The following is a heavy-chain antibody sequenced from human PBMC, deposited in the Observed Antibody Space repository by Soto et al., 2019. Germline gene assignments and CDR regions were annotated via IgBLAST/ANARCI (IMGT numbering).Heavy chain of an antibody. J-gene: IGHJ5*02. Sequence: WGSLRLSCETSGFSFSDYWMSCVRRAPWKGLEWVANVKPDGTQKFYVDSVRGRFSIFRDNTKKSLFLQMNSLTAEDTGIYYCARESPGSNWYAHWGQGAQVTVSS. CDR1: GFSFSDYW. V-gene: IGHV3-7*05. CDR3: ARESPGSNWYAH. CDR2: VKPDGTQK.